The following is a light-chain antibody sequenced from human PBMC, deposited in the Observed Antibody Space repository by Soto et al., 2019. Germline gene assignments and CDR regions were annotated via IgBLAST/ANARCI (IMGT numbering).Light chain of an antibody. CDR3: QQYNTYSGT. CDR1: QSISSW. J-gene: IGKJ1*01. CDR2: DAS. V-gene: IGKV1-5*01. Sequence: IQMTQSPSTLSASVGDRVTITCRASQSISSWLAWYQQKPGKAPKLLIYDASSLESGVPSRLSGSGSGTEFTLTISSLQPDDFATYYCQQYNTYSGTFGQGTKVEIK.